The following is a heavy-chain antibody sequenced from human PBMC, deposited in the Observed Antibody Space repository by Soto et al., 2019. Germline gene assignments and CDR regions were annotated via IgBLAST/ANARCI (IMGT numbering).Heavy chain of an antibody. CDR3: ARGRDAYKLGNV. J-gene: IGHJ6*02. CDR2: IHPSGSP. V-gene: IGHV4-34*01. CDR1: GGSLSDYY. D-gene: IGHD1-1*01. Sequence: QVQLQQWGAGLLKPSETLSLTCAVYGGSLSDYYWSWIRQSPGKGLEWIGEIHPSGSPHYSPSLNSRVTMSVDTSKNQLSLRLTSVTAADTAVYYCARGRDAYKLGNVWGPGTTVTVSS.